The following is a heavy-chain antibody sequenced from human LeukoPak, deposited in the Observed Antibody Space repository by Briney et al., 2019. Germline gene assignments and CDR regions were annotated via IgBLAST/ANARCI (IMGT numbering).Heavy chain of an antibody. CDR3: ASPGSSSLIT. CDR1: GGSISSSSYY. Sequence: SETLSLTCTVSGGSISSSSYYWGWIRQPPGKGLEWIGSIYYSGSTYYNPSLKSRVTISVDTSKNQFSLKLSSVTAADTAVYYCASPGSSSLITWSQGTLVTVSS. V-gene: IGHV4-39*01. CDR2: IYYSGST. D-gene: IGHD6-13*01. J-gene: IGHJ4*02.